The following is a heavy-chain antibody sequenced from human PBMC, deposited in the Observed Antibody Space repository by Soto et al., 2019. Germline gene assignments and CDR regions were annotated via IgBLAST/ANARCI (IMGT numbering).Heavy chain of an antibody. CDR1: GGTFSSYA. CDR3: ASRPLFGGGVDYGMDV. V-gene: IGHV1-69*12. Sequence: QVQLVQSGAEVKKPGSSVKVSCKASGGTFSSYAISWVRQAPGQGLEWMGGSIPIFGTANYAQKFQGRVTITADESTSTAYMELSSLRSEDTAVYYCASRPLFGGGVDYGMDVWGQGTTVTVSS. J-gene: IGHJ6*02. CDR2: SIPIFGTA. D-gene: IGHD3-3*01.